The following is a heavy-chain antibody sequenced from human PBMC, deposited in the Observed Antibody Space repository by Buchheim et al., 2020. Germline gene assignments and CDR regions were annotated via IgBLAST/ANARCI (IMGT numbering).Heavy chain of an antibody. CDR1: GFTFSSYG. Sequence: QVQLVESGGGVVQPGRSLRLSCAASGFTFSSYGMHWVRQAPGKGLEWVAVISYDGSNKYYVDSVKGRCTISRDNSKNTLYLQMNSLRPEDTAVYYCAKPNHYYYYGMDVWGQGTT. J-gene: IGHJ6*02. CDR2: ISYDGSNK. CDR3: AKPNHYYYYGMDV. V-gene: IGHV3-30*18.